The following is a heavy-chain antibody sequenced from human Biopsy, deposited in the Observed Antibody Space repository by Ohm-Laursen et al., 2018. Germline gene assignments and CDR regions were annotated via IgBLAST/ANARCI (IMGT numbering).Heavy chain of an antibody. Sequence: LSLTCAASGFSFENYVMKWFRQGPGKGLEWVGLIRSSGYGGTADYAASVKGRFTISRDDSKSFAYLQMASLRTEDTAVYFCAREGLGTTADYWGQGILVTVSS. CDR2: IRSSGYGGTA. CDR3: AREGLGTTADY. V-gene: IGHV3-49*03. D-gene: IGHD1/OR15-1a*01. CDR1: GFSFENYV. J-gene: IGHJ4*02.